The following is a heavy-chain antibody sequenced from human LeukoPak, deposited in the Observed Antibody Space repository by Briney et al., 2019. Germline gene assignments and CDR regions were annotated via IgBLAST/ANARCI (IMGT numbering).Heavy chain of an antibody. J-gene: IGHJ4*02. D-gene: IGHD5-12*01. V-gene: IGHV1-69*13. CDR2: IIPIFGTA. CDR1: GGTFSSYA. Sequence: GASVKVSCKASGGTFSSYAISWVRQAPGQGLEWMGGIIPIFGTANYAQKFQGRVTITADESTSTAYMELSSLRSEDTAVYYCASGFLSGYEQGLFDYWGQGTLVTVSS. CDR3: ASGFLSGYEQGLFDY.